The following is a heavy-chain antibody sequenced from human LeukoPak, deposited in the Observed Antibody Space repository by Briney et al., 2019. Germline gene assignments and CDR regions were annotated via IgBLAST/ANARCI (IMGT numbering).Heavy chain of an antibody. CDR2: ISHDGSNK. CDR1: GFTFSSYA. J-gene: IGHJ4*02. CDR3: AKAGGKGDGRERVAARPLSSNDY. V-gene: IGHV3-30*18. D-gene: IGHD6-6*01. Sequence: PGGSLRLSCAASGFTFSSYAMSWVRQAPGKGLEWVAVISHDGSNKYYADSVKGRFTISRDNSKNTLYLQMNSLRPEDTAVYSCAKAGGKGDGRERVAARPLSSNDYWGQGTLVTVSS.